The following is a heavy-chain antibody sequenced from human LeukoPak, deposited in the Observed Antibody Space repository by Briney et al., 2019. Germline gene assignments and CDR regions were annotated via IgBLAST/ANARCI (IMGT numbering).Heavy chain of an antibody. Sequence: ASVTVSFKASGYTFTIYYMHWVRQAPGQGLEWMGLINPSGGSTSYAQKFQGRVTMTRDTSTSTVYMELSSLRSEDTAVYYCARETTVIIGVNRFDPWGQGTLVTVSS. CDR1: GYTFTIYY. V-gene: IGHV1-46*01. CDR3: ARETTVIIGVNRFDP. J-gene: IGHJ5*02. D-gene: IGHD3-3*01. CDR2: INPSGGST.